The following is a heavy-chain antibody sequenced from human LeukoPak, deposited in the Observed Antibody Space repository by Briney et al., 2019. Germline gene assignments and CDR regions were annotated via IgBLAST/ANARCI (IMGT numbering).Heavy chain of an antibody. J-gene: IGHJ4*02. Sequence: SETLSLTCTVSGGSISSHYWSWIRQPPGKGLEWIGYIYYSGSTYYNPSLRSRVTISVDTSKNLFSLKLSSVTAADTAVYYCARGADSSGYYSIFYFDYWGQGTLVTVSS. D-gene: IGHD3-22*01. V-gene: IGHV4-59*11. CDR3: ARGADSSGYYSIFYFDY. CDR2: IYYSGST. CDR1: GGSISSHY.